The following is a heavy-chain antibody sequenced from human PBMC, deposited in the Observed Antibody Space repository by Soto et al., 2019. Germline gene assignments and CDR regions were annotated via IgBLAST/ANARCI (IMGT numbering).Heavy chain of an antibody. CDR1: GGSISSSSYY. V-gene: IGHV4-39*01. CDR2: IYYSGST. Sequence: SETLSLTCTVSGGSISSSSYYWGWIRQPQGKGLEWIGSIYYSGSTYYNPSLKSRVTISVDTSKNQFSLKLSSVTAADTAVYYCARPPPYCSSTSCYAFDIWGQGTMVTVSS. CDR3: ARPPPYCSSTSCYAFDI. D-gene: IGHD2-2*01. J-gene: IGHJ3*02.